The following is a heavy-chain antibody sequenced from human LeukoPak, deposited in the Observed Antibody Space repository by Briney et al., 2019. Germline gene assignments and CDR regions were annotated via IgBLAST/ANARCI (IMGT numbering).Heavy chain of an antibody. CDR3: ARRSGYSSGWLDAFDI. D-gene: IGHD6-19*01. Sequence: SETLSLTCTVSGGSISSSSYYWGWIRQPPGKGLEWIGSIYYGGSTYYNPSLKGRVTISVDTSKNQFSLKLSSVTAADTAVYYCARRSGYSSGWLDAFDIWGQGTMVTVSS. CDR2: IYYGGST. CDR1: GGSISSSSYY. V-gene: IGHV4-39*01. J-gene: IGHJ3*02.